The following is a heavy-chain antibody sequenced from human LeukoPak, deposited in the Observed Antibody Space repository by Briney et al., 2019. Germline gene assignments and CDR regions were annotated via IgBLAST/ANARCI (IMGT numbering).Heavy chain of an antibody. Sequence: GGSLRLSCAASGFTFSSYAMSWVRQAPGKGLEWVSAISGSGGSTYYADSVKGRFTISRDNSKNTLYLQMNSLRAEDTAVYYCAKDYAVVVAATRSDYWGQGTLVTVSS. J-gene: IGHJ4*02. V-gene: IGHV3-23*01. CDR1: GFTFSSYA. CDR2: ISGSGGST. CDR3: AKDYAVVVAATRSDY. D-gene: IGHD2-15*01.